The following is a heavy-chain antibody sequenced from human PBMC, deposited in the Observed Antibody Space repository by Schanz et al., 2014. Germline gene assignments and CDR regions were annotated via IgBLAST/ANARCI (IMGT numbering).Heavy chain of an antibody. Sequence: EVQLVQSGGGLVQPGGSLRLSCAASVFTFSSHWMHWVRQDPGKGLVWVARINSVGSNTDYADSVTGRFTISRDNAKNTLYLQMNTLRAEDTAVYYCARKMKLGVYGGKGHDSLDIWGQGTMVTVSS. CDR3: ARKMKLGVYGGKGHDSLDI. D-gene: IGHD4-17*01. CDR2: INSVGSNT. V-gene: IGHV3-74*01. J-gene: IGHJ3*02. CDR1: VFTFSSHW.